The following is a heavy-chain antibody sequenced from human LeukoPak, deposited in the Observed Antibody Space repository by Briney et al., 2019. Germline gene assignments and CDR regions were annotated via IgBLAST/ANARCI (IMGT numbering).Heavy chain of an antibody. CDR1: GGSIRSYY. Sequence: ASQTLSLTCTVSGGSIRSYYWSWIRQPQGKGLEWIAYIYYSGSTNYNPSLKSRVTISVDTSKNQFSLKLSSVTAADTAVYYCARDYYGSGKNDYWGQGTLVTVSS. CDR3: ARDYYGSGKNDY. D-gene: IGHD3-10*01. CDR2: IYYSGST. V-gene: IGHV4-59*01. J-gene: IGHJ4*02.